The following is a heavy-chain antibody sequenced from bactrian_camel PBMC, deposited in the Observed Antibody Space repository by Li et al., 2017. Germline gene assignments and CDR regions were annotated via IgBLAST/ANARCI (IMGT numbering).Heavy chain of an antibody. Sequence: HVQLVESGGGSVQAGGSLRLSCAASRYMYDNGCMAWFRQAQGREREGVAVIAGSGSTGYADSVKGRFTISRDNANNTVNLMMNSLKPEDTAMYYCAADPCDGGNWSGSFGYWGQGTQVTVS. J-gene: IGHJ6*01. CDR2: IAGSGST. D-gene: IGHD6*01. CDR1: RYMYDNGC. V-gene: IGHV3S53*01. CDR3: AADPCDGGNWSGSFGY.